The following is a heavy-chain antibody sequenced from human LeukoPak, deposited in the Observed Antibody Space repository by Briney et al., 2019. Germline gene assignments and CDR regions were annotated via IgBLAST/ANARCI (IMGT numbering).Heavy chain of an antibody. CDR1: GFTFSSYA. CDR3: AKDPSLNTARTNWFDP. V-gene: IGHV3-23*01. Sequence: PGGSLRLSCAASGFTFSSYAMSWIRQAPGKGLEWVSVTIGSNTNTYYADSVKGRFTISRDNSKNTLYLQMNSLRAEDTAVYYCAKDPSLNTARTNWFDPWGQGTLVTVSS. D-gene: IGHD1/OR15-1a*01. CDR2: TIGSNTNT. J-gene: IGHJ5*02.